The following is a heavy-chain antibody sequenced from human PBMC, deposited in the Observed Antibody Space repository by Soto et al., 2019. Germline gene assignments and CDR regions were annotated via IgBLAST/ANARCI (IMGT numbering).Heavy chain of an antibody. Sequence: EVQLLESGGDLVQPGGSLRLSCAASGFTFSSYAMSWVRQAPGKGPEWVSSMSGSGDNTYYADSVKCRFIISRDNSKNTLHLQMTSLRVDDTAVYACAKGRTYNYANYFDPWGQGTRVTVSS. CDR1: GFTFSSYA. V-gene: IGHV3-23*01. D-gene: IGHD1-1*01. CDR3: AKGRTYNYANYFDP. CDR2: MSGSGDNT. J-gene: IGHJ5*02.